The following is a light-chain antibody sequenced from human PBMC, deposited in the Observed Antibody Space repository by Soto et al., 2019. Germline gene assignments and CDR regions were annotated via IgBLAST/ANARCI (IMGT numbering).Light chain of an antibody. CDR2: YAS. J-gene: IGKJ5*01. CDR3: QQYNYWPPIT. CDR1: QSVSNN. Sequence: EVMMTQSPATLSVSPGERATLSCRASQSVSNNIAWYQQKPGQAPRLLIYYASTRATGVPARFSGSGSGTEFTLTISSLQSEDFALYSCQQYNYWPPITFGQGKRLDIK. V-gene: IGKV3-15*01.